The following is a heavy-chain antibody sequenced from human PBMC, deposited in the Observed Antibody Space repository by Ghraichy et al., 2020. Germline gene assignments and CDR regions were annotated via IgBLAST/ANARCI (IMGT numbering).Heavy chain of an antibody. D-gene: IGHD3-3*01. CDR1: GFTFSTYG. V-gene: IGHV3-30*03. Sequence: GGSLRLSCAASGFTFSTYGMHWVRQAPGKGLEWVTLISYDGSDEYYADSVKGRFTISRDNSKNTLYLQMNSVRAEDTAVYYCALGGHKSDYYSRDPDLAEYFQRWGTVAMVTLSS. CDR3: ALGGHKSDYYSRDPDLAEYFQR. CDR2: ISYDGSDE. J-gene: IGHJ1*01.